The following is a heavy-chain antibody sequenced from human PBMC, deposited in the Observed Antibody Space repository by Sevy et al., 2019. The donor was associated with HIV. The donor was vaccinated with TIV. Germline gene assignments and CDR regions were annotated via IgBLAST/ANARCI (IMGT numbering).Heavy chain of an antibody. J-gene: IGHJ4*02. CDR1: GGSISTDLYS. CDR2: IFHSGNT. Sequence: SETLSLTCAVSGGSISTDLYSWNWVRQPPGKGLEWIGYIFHSGNTYYNPSLKSRVTISIDRSKNQFSLNLSSVTAADTAVYYCARSSSAYPYHFDYWGQGTLVTVSS. V-gene: IGHV4-30-2*01. CDR3: ARSSSAYPYHFDY.